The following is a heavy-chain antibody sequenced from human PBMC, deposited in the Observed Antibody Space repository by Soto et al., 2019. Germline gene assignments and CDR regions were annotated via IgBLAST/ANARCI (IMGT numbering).Heavy chain of an antibody. CDR3: ATEPEAYDWFDP. CDR2: INPFDGSR. Sequence: ASVKVSCKASGYIFTSYYIHWVRQAPGQGLEWMGWINPFDGSRMFAQKFQGRVTITADESTSTAYMELSSLRSEDTAVYYCATEPEAYDWFDPWGQGTLVTVSS. V-gene: IGHV1-46*01. D-gene: IGHD4-17*01. CDR1: GYIFTSYY. J-gene: IGHJ5*02.